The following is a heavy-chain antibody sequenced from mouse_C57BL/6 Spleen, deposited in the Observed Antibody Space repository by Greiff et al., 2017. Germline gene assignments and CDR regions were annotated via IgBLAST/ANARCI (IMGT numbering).Heavy chain of an antibody. CDR2: IDPEDGET. CDR1: GFNINDYY. CDR3: ARSDGGSSMDY. J-gene: IGHJ4*01. Sequence: VQLQQSGAELVKPGASVKLSCTASGFNINDYYMHWVKQRPEQGLEWIGRIDPEDGETKYAPKFQGKATITADTSSNTAYLQLSSLTSEDTAVCDCARSDGGSSMDYWGQGTSVTVSS. V-gene: IGHV14-2*01. D-gene: IGHD1-1*02.